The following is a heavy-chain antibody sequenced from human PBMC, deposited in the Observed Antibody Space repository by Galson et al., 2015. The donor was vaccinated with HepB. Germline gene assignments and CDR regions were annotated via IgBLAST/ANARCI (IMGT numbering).Heavy chain of an antibody. D-gene: IGHD4-17*01. CDR3: ARAIPYGDYYYYQAMDV. V-gene: IGHV3-74*01. J-gene: IGHJ6*02. Sequence: SLRLSCAASRFTFSRYWMHWVRQAPGKGLVWVSRINSDGGTTSYADSVKGRFTISRDTAKNTLYLQMNSLRAEDTAVYYCARAIPYGDYYYYQAMDVWGQGTTVTVSS. CDR2: INSDGGTT. CDR1: RFTFSRYW.